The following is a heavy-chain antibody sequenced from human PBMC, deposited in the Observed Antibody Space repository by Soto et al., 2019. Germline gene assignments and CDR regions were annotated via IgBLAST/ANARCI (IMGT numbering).Heavy chain of an antibody. CDR1: GFTFSRYG. CDR3: AKDLEMATSEHFDY. D-gene: IGHD5-12*01. V-gene: IGHV3-30*18. CDR2: ISYDGTKK. Sequence: QVQLVESGGGVVQPGTSLRLSCAASGFTFSRYGMHWVRQAPGQGLEWVAVISYDGTKKYYGDSVKGRFTISRDNSKNTLYLQLNSLRAEDTAVDYCAKDLEMATSEHFDYWGQGTLVTVFS. J-gene: IGHJ4*02.